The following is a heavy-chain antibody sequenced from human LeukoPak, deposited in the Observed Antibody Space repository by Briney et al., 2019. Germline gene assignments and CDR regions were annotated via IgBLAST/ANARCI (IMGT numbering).Heavy chain of an antibody. J-gene: IGHJ5*02. V-gene: IGHV3-66*01. CDR2: IYSAGST. D-gene: IGHD6-25*01. CDR1: GFTVSSNY. CDR3: ARAATYS. Sequence: GGSLRLSCAASGFTVSSNYMSWVRQAPGKGLEWVSVIYSAGSTYYADSVKGRFTIFRDNSKNTLYLQMNSLRAEDTAVYYCARAATYSWGQGTLVTVSA.